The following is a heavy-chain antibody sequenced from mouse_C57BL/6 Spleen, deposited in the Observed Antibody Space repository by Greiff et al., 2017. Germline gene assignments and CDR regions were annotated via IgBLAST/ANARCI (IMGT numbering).Heavy chain of an antibody. CDR3: ARVDGNYAMDY. CDR1: GYAFTNYL. V-gene: IGHV1-54*01. J-gene: IGHJ4*01. CDR2: INPGSGGT. D-gene: IGHD2-1*01. Sequence: VQLQQSGAELVRPGTSVKVSCKASGYAFTNYLIEWVKQRPGQGLEWIGVINPGSGGTNYNEKFKGKATLPADKSSSTAYMQLSSLTSEDSAVYFCARVDGNYAMDYWGQGTSVTVSS.